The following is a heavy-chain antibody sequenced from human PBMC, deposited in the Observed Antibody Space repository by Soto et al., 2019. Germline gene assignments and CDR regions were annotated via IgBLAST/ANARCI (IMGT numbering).Heavy chain of an antibody. V-gene: IGHV3-30-3*01. CDR2: ISYDGSNK. CDR1: GFTFSSYA. Sequence: PGGSLRLSCAASGFTFSSYAMHWVRQAPGKGLEWVAVISYDGSNKYYADSVKGRSTISRDNSKNTLYLQMNSLRAEDTAVYYCAREETYYYDSSGLPPFDYWGQGTLVTVSS. J-gene: IGHJ4*02. D-gene: IGHD3-22*01. CDR3: AREETYYYDSSGLPPFDY.